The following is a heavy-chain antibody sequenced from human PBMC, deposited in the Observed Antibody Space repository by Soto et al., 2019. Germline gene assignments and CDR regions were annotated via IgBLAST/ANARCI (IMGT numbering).Heavy chain of an antibody. Sequence: SETLSLTCAVYGGSFSGYCWSWIRQPPGKGLEWIGEINHSGSTNYNPSLKSRVTISVDTSKNQFSLKLSSVTAADTAVYYCARGQRITMIVVVHRVWFDPWGQGTLVTVSS. V-gene: IGHV4-34*01. CDR2: INHSGST. J-gene: IGHJ5*02. CDR1: GGSFSGYC. CDR3: ARGQRITMIVVVHRVWFDP. D-gene: IGHD3-22*01.